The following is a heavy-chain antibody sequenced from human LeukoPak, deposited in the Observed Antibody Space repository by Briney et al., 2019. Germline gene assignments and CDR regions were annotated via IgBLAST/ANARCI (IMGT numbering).Heavy chain of an antibody. CDR2: IYYSGST. CDR1: GGSISSSSYY. CDR3: ARHGDMITFGGVIVYFDY. V-gene: IGHV4-39*01. D-gene: IGHD3-16*02. J-gene: IGHJ4*02. Sequence: SETLSLTCTVSGGSISSSSYYWGWIRQPPGKGLEWIGSIYYSGSTYYNPSLKSRITISVDTSKNQFSLKLSSVTAADTAVYYCARHGDMITFGGVIVYFDYWGQGTLVTVSS.